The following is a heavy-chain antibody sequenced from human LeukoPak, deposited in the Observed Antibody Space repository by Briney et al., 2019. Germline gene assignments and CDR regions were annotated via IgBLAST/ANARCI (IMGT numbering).Heavy chain of an antibody. V-gene: IGHV3-7*01. D-gene: IGHD3-9*01. CDR2: IKEDGSAK. CDR1: GFTFRNNW. J-gene: IGHJ4*02. CDR3: ARILTGYDAFDY. Sequence: GGSLRLSCAASGFTFRNNWMSWVRQAPGKGLEWVANIKEDGSAKYYVDSVKGRFTISRDNAKNSLYLQMNSLRAEDMAVYYCARILTGYDAFDYWGQGTLVTVSS.